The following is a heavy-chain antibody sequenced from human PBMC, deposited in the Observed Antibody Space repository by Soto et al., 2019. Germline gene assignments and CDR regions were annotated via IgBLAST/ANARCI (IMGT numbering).Heavy chain of an antibody. CDR2: IWYDGSKT. J-gene: IGHJ4*02. D-gene: IGHD2-2*01. CDR1: GFTFSSYG. Sequence: QVQLVESGGGVVQPGRSLRLSCAASGFTFSSYGMHWVRQAPGKGLECVAVIWYDGSKTYYADSVKGRFNITRDNSKNTLYLQVNSLRAEDTAVYYCARACRHYCSSTSCYHGAPDYWGQGTLVTVSS. CDR3: ARACRHYCSSTSCYHGAPDY. V-gene: IGHV3-33*01.